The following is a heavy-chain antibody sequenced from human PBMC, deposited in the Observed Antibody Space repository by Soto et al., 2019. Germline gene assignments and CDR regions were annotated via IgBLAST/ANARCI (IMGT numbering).Heavy chain of an antibody. CDR1: VDSVSSNIAA. V-gene: IGHV6-1*01. Sequence: SQTLSLTSAVSVDSVSSNIAAWNVIRQCPSRGLEWLGRTYYRSKWYNDYAVSVKSRITINPDTSKNQFSLQLNSVTPEDTAVYYCAREVGATMIRWFEPWGQGTPVTVSS. D-gene: IGHD1-26*01. CDR3: AREVGATMIRWFEP. J-gene: IGHJ5*02. CDR2: TYYRSKWYN.